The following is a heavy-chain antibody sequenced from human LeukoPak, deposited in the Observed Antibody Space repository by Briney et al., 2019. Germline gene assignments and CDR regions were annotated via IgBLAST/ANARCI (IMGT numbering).Heavy chain of an antibody. CDR2: ISSSSSYI. J-gene: IGHJ3*02. Sequence: GGSLRLSCAASGFTFSNYSINWVRQAPGKGLEWVSSISSSSSYIYYADSVKGRFTISRDNAKNSLYLQINSLRAEDTAMYYCARLVALTYYDILTGRTDAFDIWGQGTMVTVSS. V-gene: IGHV3-21*04. CDR1: GFTFSNYS. CDR3: ARLVALTYYDILTGRTDAFDI. D-gene: IGHD3-9*01.